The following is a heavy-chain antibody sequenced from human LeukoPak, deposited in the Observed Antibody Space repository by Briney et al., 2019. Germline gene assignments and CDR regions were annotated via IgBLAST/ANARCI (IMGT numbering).Heavy chain of an antibody. D-gene: IGHD6-13*01. Sequence: GGSLRLSCAASGFTFNNYGMHWVRQAPGKGLEWVAFIRYNGNNQYYADSVKGRFTISRDNSKNTLYLQMNSLRAEDTAFDYCASEGSSWYGAFDIWGQGTMVTVSS. J-gene: IGHJ3*02. V-gene: IGHV3-30*02. CDR2: IRYNGNNQ. CDR3: ASEGSSWYGAFDI. CDR1: GFTFNNYG.